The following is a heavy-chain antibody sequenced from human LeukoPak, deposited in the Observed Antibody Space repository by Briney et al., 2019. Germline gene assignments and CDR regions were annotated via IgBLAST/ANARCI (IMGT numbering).Heavy chain of an antibody. V-gene: IGHV3-48*02. CDR1: GFTFSSYS. CDR3: ARYSQSGDAFNS. J-gene: IGHJ3*02. D-gene: IGHD2-21*01. Sequence: TGGSLRLSCAASGFTFSSYSMNWVRQAPGKGREWVSYISGSSSTIYYADSVKGRFTISRDNAKISLYLQMNSLRDEDTAVYYCARYSQSGDAFNSWGQGTMVTVYS. CDR2: ISGSSSTI.